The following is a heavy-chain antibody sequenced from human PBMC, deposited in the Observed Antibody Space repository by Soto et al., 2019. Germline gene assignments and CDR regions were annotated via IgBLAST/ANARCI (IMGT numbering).Heavy chain of an antibody. CDR2: INAGTGNT. Sequence: ASVKVSCKASGYIFTNYAIHWVRQAPGQRLEWMGWINAGTGNTRYSQKLQGRVTISRDTSASIAYMELSSLRSEDTAVYYCARLQVSVTATGFDHWGQGSPVTVSS. CDR1: GYIFTNYA. CDR3: ARLQVSVTATGFDH. J-gene: IGHJ4*02. D-gene: IGHD2-21*02. V-gene: IGHV1-3*01.